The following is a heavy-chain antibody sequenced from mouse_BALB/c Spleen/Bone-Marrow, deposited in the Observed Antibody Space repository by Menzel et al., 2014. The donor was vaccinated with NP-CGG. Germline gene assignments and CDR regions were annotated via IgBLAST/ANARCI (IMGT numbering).Heavy chain of an antibody. Sequence: EVKVVESGGGLVKSGGSLKLSCAASGFSFNSYGMSWVRQTPEKRLEWAATISGGGSYTFYPDSVKGRFTISRDNAKNNLYLQLSSLRSEDTALYYCARHAYYDQTEVSFVYWGQGTLVTVSA. V-gene: IGHV5-9-2*01. J-gene: IGHJ3*01. CDR1: GFSFNSYG. D-gene: IGHD2-4*01. CDR3: ARHAYYDQTEVSFVY. CDR2: ISGGGSYT.